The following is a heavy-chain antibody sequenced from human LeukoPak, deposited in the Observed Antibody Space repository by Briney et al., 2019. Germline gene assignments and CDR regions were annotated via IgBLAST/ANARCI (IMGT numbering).Heavy chain of an antibody. CDR3: ARGSSLPIDY. CDR2: IYYSGST. V-gene: IGHV4-59*11. J-gene: IGHJ4*02. CDR1: GGSISSHY. Sequence: SETLSLTCTVSGGSISSHYWSWIRQPPGKGLEWIGYIYYSGSTNYNPSLESRVTISVDTSKNQFSLKLSSVTAADTAVYYCARGSSLPIDYWGQGTLVTVSS. D-gene: IGHD2-2*01.